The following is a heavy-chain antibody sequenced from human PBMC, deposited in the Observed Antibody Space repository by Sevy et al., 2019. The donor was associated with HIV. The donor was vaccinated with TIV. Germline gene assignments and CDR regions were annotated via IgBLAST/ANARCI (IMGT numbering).Heavy chain of an antibody. CDR3: ARNYYDFWSRTVYYYYGMDV. Sequence: ASVKVSCKASGYTFTSYYMHWVRQAPGQGLEWMGIINPSGGSTSYAQKFQGRVTMTRDTSTSTVYMELSSLRSEDTAGYYCARNYYDFWSRTVYYYYGMDVWGQGTTVTVSS. CDR1: GYTFTSYY. CDR2: INPSGGST. D-gene: IGHD3-3*01. V-gene: IGHV1-46*01. J-gene: IGHJ6*02.